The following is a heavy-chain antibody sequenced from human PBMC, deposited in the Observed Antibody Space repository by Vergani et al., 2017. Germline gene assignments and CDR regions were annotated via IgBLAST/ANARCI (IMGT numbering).Heavy chain of an antibody. CDR2: ISSSGSTI. V-gene: IGHV3-11*04. CDR1: GFTFSDYY. CDR3: VSPIVVVPAAMSGNFDY. D-gene: IGHD2-2*01. J-gene: IGHJ4*02. Sequence: QVQLVESGGGLVKPGGSLRLSCAASGFTFSDYYMSWIRQAPGKGLEWVSYISSSGSTIYYADSVKGRFTISRDNSKNTLYLQMNSLRAEDTAVYYCVSPIVVVPAAMSGNFDYWGQGTLVTVSS.